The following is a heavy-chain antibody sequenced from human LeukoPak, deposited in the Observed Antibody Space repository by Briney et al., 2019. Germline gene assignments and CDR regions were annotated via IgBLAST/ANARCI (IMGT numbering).Heavy chain of an antibody. V-gene: IGHV3-7*01. D-gene: IGHD3-3*01. CDR2: IKQDGSEK. Sequence: GGSLRLSCAASGFTVSSNFITWVRQAPGKGLEWVAKIKQDGSEKYYVDSVKGRFTISRDNAKNSLYLQMNSLRAEDTAVYYCARESITIFGVVITYYMDVWGKGTTVTVSS. CDR1: GFTVSSNF. CDR3: ARESITIFGVVITYYMDV. J-gene: IGHJ6*03.